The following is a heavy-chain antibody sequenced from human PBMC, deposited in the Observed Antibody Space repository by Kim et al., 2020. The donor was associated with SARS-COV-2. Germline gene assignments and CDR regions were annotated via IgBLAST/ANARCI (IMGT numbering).Heavy chain of an antibody. CDR3: AKDLYSSSSGFDY. CDR1: GFTFSSYG. V-gene: IGHV3-30*18. J-gene: IGHJ4*02. D-gene: IGHD6-6*01. CDR2: ISYDGSNK. Sequence: GGSLRLSCAASGFTFSSYGMHWVRQAPGKWLEWVAVISYDGSNKYYADSVKGRFTISRDNSKNTLYLQMNSLRAEDTAVYYCAKDLYSSSSGFDYWGQGTLVTVSS.